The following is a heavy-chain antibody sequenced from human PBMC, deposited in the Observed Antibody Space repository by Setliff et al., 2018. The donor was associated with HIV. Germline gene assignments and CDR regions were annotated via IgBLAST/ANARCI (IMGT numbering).Heavy chain of an antibody. J-gene: IGHJ4*02. CDR3: AGGPGTTSIDY. V-gene: IGHV4-34*01. CDR1: GGSFTSSDYY. CDR2: INHSGST. Sequence: NPSETLSLTCTVSGGSFTSSDYYWSWIRQPPGKGLEWIGEINHSGSTNYNMSLWSRVTISLDASRNQFSLELISVTAADTAVYYCAGGPGTTSIDYWAQGTLVTVSS. D-gene: IGHD1-26*01.